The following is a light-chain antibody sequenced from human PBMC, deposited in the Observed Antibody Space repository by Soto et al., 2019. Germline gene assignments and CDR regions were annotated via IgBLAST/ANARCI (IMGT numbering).Light chain of an antibody. Sequence: EIVRRQSPSTLSWSAGERATXSCRGSQSVGRRYVGWYQQKPGQAPRLLIGGVCRVAGGMGGGFGGGGSGTDFTLTISRLQPEDFAEYSCQQDCGWPVTFGHGT. J-gene: IGKJ1*01. CDR1: QSVGRRY. CDR3: QQDCGWPVT. V-gene: IGKV3-20*01. CDR2: GVC.